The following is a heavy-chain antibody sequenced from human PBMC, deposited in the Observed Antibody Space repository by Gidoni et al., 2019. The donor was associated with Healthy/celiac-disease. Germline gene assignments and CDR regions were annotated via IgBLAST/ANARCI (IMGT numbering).Heavy chain of an antibody. J-gene: IGHJ4*02. Sequence: QLQLQESGPGLVKPSETLSLTCTVSGGSIRSSSYYWGLIRQPPGKVLEWIGSISYSGSTYYNPALTSRVTISVDTSKNQFSLKLSSVTAADTAVYYCARHFMNYYDSSGPVDYWGQGTLVTVSS. CDR3: ARHFMNYYDSSGPVDY. CDR2: ISYSGST. CDR1: GGSIRSSSYY. V-gene: IGHV4-39*01. D-gene: IGHD3-22*01.